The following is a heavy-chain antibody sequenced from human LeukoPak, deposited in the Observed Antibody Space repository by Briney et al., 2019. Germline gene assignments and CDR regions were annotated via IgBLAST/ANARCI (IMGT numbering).Heavy chain of an antibody. CDR2: IYENGGTT. J-gene: IGHJ4*02. CDR3: AKDLYGDYDFDG. CDR1: GFTFRSHA. Sequence: GGSLRLSCVGSGFTFRSHAMSWVRQAPEKGLEFVSGIYENGGTTYYADSVKGRFTISRDNSKNTLYLQLNSLRAEDTAVYYCAKDLYGDYDFDGRGQGTLVTVSS. D-gene: IGHD4-17*01. V-gene: IGHV3-23*01.